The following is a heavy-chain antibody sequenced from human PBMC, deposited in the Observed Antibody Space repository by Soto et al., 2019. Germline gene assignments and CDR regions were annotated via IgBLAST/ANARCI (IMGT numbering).Heavy chain of an antibody. V-gene: IGHV1-69*08. D-gene: IGHD3-3*01. CDR1: GGTFSSYT. Sequence: QVQLVQSGAEVKKPGSSVKVSCKASGGTFSSYTISWVRQAPGQGLEWMGRIIPILGIANYAQKFQGRVTITADKSTSTAYMELSSLRSEDTAVYYCARDDAHYYDFWSGYHGFFDYWGQGTLVTISS. CDR3: ARDDAHYYDFWSGYHGFFDY. J-gene: IGHJ4*02. CDR2: IIPILGIA.